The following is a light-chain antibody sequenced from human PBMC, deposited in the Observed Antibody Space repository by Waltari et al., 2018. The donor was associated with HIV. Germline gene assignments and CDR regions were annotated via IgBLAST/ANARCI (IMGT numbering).Light chain of an antibody. CDR1: SSDVGGYNY. J-gene: IGLJ2*01. CDR3: SSYTSSSTMV. CDR2: DVS. Sequence: CTGTSSDVGGYNYISWYQQHPGKAPKLMIYDVSNRPSGVSNRFSGSKSGNTASLTISGLQADDEADYYCSSYTSSSTMVFGGGTKLTVL. V-gene: IGLV2-14*03.